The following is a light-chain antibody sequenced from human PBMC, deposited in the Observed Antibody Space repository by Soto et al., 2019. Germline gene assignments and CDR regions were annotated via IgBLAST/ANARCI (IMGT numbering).Light chain of an antibody. CDR3: QQYDSH. CDR2: DAS. J-gene: IGKJ4*01. V-gene: IGKV1-33*01. Sequence: DIQMTQSPSSLSASVGDRVTITCQASQDISNYLNWYQQKPGKAPKLLIYDASNLETGVPSRFSGSGSGTDFTFTISSLQPEDIATYYCQQYDSHFGGGTKVEIK. CDR1: QDISNY.